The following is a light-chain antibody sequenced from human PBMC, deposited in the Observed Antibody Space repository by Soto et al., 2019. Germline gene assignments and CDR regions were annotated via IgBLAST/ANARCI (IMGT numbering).Light chain of an antibody. Sequence: DIQMTQSPSSLSTSVGDTVTITCRASQSISPYLNWYQQQPGKAPKLLISAASSLHSGVQSRFSGSGSGTDFTLTITSLQPDDFATYYCQQSYCTPLTFGQGTKLEIK. CDR3: QQSYCTPLT. V-gene: IGKV1-39*01. CDR1: QSISPY. J-gene: IGKJ2*01. CDR2: AAS.